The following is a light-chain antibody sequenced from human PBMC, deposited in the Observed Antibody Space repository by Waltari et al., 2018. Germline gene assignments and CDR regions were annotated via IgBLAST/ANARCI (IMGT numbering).Light chain of an antibody. V-gene: IGLV2-14*01. CDR1: SNDVGGYNS. J-gene: IGLJ2*01. CDR3: SSQSSNDVVL. CDR2: DVS. Sequence: SALTQPASVSGSPGQSVTIFCAGTSNDVGGYNSFSWYQEHPGQAPRVIIYDVSDRPSGVSDRFSGSKSGNTASLTISGLQAEDEADYYCSSQSSNDVVLFGGGTKLTVL.